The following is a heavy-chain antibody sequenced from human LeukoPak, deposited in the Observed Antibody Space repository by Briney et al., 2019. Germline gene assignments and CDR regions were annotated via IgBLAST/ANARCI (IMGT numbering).Heavy chain of an antibody. Sequence: PSETLSLTCTVSGGSISTANYYWGWVRQPPGKGLEWIGNIYYSGSTYYNMSLNSRVTISVDTSKNHFSLQLRSLTAADTAVYHCGVMIRGTFDYWGQGTLVTVSS. V-gene: IGHV4-39*01. J-gene: IGHJ4*02. CDR3: GVMIRGTFDY. D-gene: IGHD3-10*01. CDR2: IYYSGST. CDR1: GGSISTANYY.